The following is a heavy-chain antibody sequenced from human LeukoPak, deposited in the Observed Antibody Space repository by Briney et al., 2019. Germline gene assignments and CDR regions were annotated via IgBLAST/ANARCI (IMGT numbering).Heavy chain of an antibody. Sequence: PGGSLRLSCAASGIIFSNYWMHWVRQAPGKGLVWVSRINRDGSSTSYADSVKGRFTISRDNAKNSLYLQMNSLRAEDTAVYYCARGSSSSWYDLFVVGAKRTNWFDPWGQGTLVTVSS. CDR3: ARGSSSSWYDLFVVGAKRTNWFDP. CDR2: INRDGSST. D-gene: IGHD6-13*01. V-gene: IGHV3-74*01. J-gene: IGHJ5*02. CDR1: GIIFSNYW.